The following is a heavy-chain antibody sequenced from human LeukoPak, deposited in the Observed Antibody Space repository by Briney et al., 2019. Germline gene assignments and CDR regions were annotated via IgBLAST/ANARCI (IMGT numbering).Heavy chain of an antibody. CDR3: ARDTGYYGSGSYYQPYNWFDP. D-gene: IGHD3-10*01. V-gene: IGHV3-74*01. J-gene: IGHJ5*02. Sequence: PGGSLRLSCAASGFTFSSYWMHWVRQAPGNGLVWVSRINSDESSTSYADSVKGRFTISRDNAKNTLYLQMNSLRAEDTAVYYCARDTGYYGSGSYYQPYNWFDPWGQGTLVTVSS. CDR1: GFTFSSYW. CDR2: INSDESST.